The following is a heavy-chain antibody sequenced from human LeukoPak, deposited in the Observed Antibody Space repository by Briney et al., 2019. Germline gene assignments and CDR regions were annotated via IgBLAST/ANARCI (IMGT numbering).Heavy chain of an antibody. CDR1: GGSISSYF. CDR3: VSTNYDSSGYYPY. Sequence: PSETLSLTCTVSGGSISSYFWSWIRQPAGKGLEWIGRIYTSGSTNYNPSLKSRVTISVDKSKNQFSLKLSSVTAADTAVYYCVSTNYDSSGYYPYWGQGTLVTVSS. D-gene: IGHD3-22*01. V-gene: IGHV4-4*07. CDR2: IYTSGST. J-gene: IGHJ4*02.